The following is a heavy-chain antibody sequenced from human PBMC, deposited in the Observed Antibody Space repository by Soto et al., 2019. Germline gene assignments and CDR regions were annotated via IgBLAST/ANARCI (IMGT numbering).Heavy chain of an antibody. CDR1: GFTFSSYA. CDR3: ASTRDG. Sequence: QVQLVESGGGVVQPGRSLRLSCAASGFTFSSYAMHWVRQAPGKGLEWVAVISYDGSNKYYADSVRGRFTISRDNSKNRLYLQMNSLRADKSAGYYRASTRDGWGQGSTVTVSS. J-gene: IGHJ6*02. CDR2: ISYDGSNK. V-gene: IGHV3-30-3*01.